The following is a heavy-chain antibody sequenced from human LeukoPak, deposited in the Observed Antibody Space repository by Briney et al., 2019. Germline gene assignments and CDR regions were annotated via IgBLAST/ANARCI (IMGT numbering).Heavy chain of an antibody. CDR2: IYHSGST. Sequence: SETLSLTCAVSGGSISSGGYSWSWIRQPPGKGLEWIGYIYHSGSTYYNPSLKSRVTISVDRSKNQFSLKLSSVTAADTAVYYCARAVVRGVIPSTYYFDYWGQGTLVTVSS. CDR1: GGSISSGGYS. D-gene: IGHD3-10*01. V-gene: IGHV4-30-2*01. J-gene: IGHJ4*02. CDR3: ARAVVRGVIPSTYYFDY.